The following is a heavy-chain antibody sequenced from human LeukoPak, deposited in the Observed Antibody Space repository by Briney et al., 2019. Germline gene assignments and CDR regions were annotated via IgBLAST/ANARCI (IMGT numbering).Heavy chain of an antibody. CDR3: AKGGYSYYYYYMDV. D-gene: IGHD6-25*01. V-gene: IGHV3-30*02. J-gene: IGHJ6*03. CDR2: IRYDGSNK. Sequence: GGSLRLSCAASGFTFSSYGMHWVRQAQGKGLEWVAFIRYDGSNKYYADSVKGRFTISRDNSKNTLYLQMNSLRAEDTAVYYCAKGGYSYYYYYMDVWGKGTTVTVSS. CDR1: GFTFSSYG.